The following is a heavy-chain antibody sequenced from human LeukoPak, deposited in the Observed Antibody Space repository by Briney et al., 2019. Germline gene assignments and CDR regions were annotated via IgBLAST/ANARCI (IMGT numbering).Heavy chain of an antibody. D-gene: IGHD4-17*01. CDR2: IIPILGIA. CDR1: GGTFSSYA. Sequence: SVKVSCKASGGTFSSYAISWVRQAPGQGLEWMGRIIPILGIANYAQKFQGRVTITADKSTSTAYMELSSLRSEDTAVYYCAQGWTTVTTPSSLWGVYWGQGTLVTVSS. V-gene: IGHV1-69*04. CDR3: AQGWTTVTTPSSLWGVY. J-gene: IGHJ4*02.